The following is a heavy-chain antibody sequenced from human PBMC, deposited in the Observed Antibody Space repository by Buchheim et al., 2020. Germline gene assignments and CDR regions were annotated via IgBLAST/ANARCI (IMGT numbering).Heavy chain of an antibody. D-gene: IGHD4-17*01. CDR1: GFTFSSYG. J-gene: IGHJ4*02. CDR3: ARAATVTKSWMDY. CDR2: IWYDGSNK. V-gene: IGHV3-33*01. Sequence: QVQLVESGGGVVQPGRSLRLSCAASGFTFSSYGMHWVRQAPGKGLEWVAVIWYDGSNKYYADSVKGRFTISRENSKNTLYLQMNSLRAEDTAVYYCARAATVTKSWMDYWGQGTL.